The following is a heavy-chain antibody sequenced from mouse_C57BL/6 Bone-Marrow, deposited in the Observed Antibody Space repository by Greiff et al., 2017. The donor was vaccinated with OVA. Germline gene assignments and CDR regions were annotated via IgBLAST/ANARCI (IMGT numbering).Heavy chain of an antibody. V-gene: IGHV1-54*01. CDR2: INPGSGGT. Sequence: VKLLESGAELVRPGTSVKVSCKASGYAFTNYLIEWVKQRPGQGLEWIGVINPGSGGTNYNEKFKGKATLTADKSSSTAYMQLSSLTSEDSAVYFCAGYGYYAMDYWGQGTSVTVSS. D-gene: IGHD2-10*02. CDR3: AGYGYYAMDY. J-gene: IGHJ4*01. CDR1: GYAFTNYL.